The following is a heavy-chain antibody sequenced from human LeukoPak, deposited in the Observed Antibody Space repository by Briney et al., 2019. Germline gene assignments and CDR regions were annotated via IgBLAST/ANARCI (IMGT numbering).Heavy chain of an antibody. CDR3: ARGRITYYYDSRGYYFDY. Sequence: SGTLSLTCAVSGGSISSNNWWSWVRQPPGKGLEWIGEMYHSGNTNYNPSLKSRATISVDTSKNQFSLKLSSVTAADTAVYYCARGRITYYYDSRGYYFDYWGQGTLVTVSS. CDR2: MYHSGNT. V-gene: IGHV4-4*02. D-gene: IGHD3-22*01. J-gene: IGHJ4*02. CDR1: GGSISSNNW.